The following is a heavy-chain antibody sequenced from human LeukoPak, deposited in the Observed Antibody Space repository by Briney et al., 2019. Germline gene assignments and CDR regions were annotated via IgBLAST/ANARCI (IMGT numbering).Heavy chain of an antibody. CDR1: GGSISSYY. Sequence: SETLSLTCTVSGGSISSYYWSWIRQPPGKGLEWIGYIYYSGSTNYNPSLKSRVTISVDTSKNQFSLELSSVTAADTAVYYCARASYDSSGLSVDYWGQGTLVTASS. CDR3: ARASYDSSGLSVDY. CDR2: IYYSGST. J-gene: IGHJ4*02. V-gene: IGHV4-59*01. D-gene: IGHD3-22*01.